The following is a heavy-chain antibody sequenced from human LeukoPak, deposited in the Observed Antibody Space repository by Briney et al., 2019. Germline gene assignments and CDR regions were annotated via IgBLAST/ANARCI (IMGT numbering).Heavy chain of an antibody. CDR3: AATYYYDSSGYKGWFDP. CDR2: IYYSGST. J-gene: IGHJ5*02. Sequence: SETLSLTCTVSGGPISSYYWSWIRQPPGKGLEWIGYIYYSGSTNYNPSLKSRVTISVDTSKNQFSLKLSSVTAADTAVYYCAATYYYDSSGYKGWFDPWGQGTLVTVSS. D-gene: IGHD3-22*01. CDR1: GGPISSYY. V-gene: IGHV4-59*01.